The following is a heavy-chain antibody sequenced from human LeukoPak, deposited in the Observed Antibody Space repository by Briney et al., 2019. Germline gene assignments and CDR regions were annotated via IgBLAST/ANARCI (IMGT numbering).Heavy chain of an antibody. CDR3: ARGIAVAGFYYYMDV. J-gene: IGHJ6*03. CDR1: GFTFSSYS. CDR2: ISSSSSYI. V-gene: IGHV3-21*01. D-gene: IGHD6-19*01. Sequence: GGSLRLSCAASGFTFSSYSMNWVRQAPGKGLEWVSSISSSSSYIYYADSVKGRFTTSRDNAKNSLYLQMNSLRAEDTAVYYCARGIAVAGFYYYMDVWGKGTTVT.